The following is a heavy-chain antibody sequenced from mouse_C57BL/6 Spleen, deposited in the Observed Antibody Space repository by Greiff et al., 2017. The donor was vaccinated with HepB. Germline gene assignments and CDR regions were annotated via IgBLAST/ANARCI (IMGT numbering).Heavy chain of an antibody. CDR3: ARPHYYGTPMDY. CDR2: ISSGSSTI. D-gene: IGHD1-1*01. CDR1: GFTFSDYG. V-gene: IGHV5-17*01. J-gene: IGHJ4*01. Sequence: EVHLVESGGGLVKPGGSLKLSCAASGFTFSDYGMHWVRQAPEKGLEWVAYISSGSSTIYYADTVKGRFTISRDNAKNTLFMQMTSLRSEDTAMYYCARPHYYGTPMDYWGQGTSVTVSS.